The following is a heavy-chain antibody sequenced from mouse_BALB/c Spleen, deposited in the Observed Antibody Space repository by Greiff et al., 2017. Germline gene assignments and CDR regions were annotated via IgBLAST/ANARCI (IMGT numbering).Heavy chain of an antibody. J-gene: IGHJ2*01. CDR2: ISYSCST. Sequence: EVKLMESGPGLVKPSQSLSLTCTVTGYSITSDYAWNWIRQFPGNKLEWMGYISYSCSTSYNPSLKSRISITRDTSKNQFFLQLNSVTTEDTATYYCASNWAGGYWGQGTTLTVSS. V-gene: IGHV3-2*02. CDR1: GYSITSDYA. CDR3: ASNWAGGY. D-gene: IGHD4-1*01.